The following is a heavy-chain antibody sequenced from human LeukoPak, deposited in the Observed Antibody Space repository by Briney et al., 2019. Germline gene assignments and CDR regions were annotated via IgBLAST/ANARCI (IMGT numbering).Heavy chain of an antibody. CDR3: ARDQVFGVVEKDNWFDP. CDR1: GYTFTSYG. J-gene: IGHJ5*02. CDR2: IIPIFGTA. V-gene: IGHV1-69*05. Sequence: SVKVSCKASGYTFTSYGISWVRQAPGQGLEWMGGIIPIFGTANYAQKFQGRVTITTDESTSTAYMELSSLRSEDTAVYYCARDQVFGVVEKDNWFDPWGQGTLVTVSS. D-gene: IGHD3-3*01.